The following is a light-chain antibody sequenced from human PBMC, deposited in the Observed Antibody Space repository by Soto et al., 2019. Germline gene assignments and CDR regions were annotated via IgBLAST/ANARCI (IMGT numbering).Light chain of an antibody. Sequence: EIGLTQSPGTLSLSPGERATLSCRASQSVSSSYLAWYQQKPGQAPRLLIYGASSRATGIPDRFSGSGSGTDFTLTISRLEPEGFAVYYCQQYGSSPQTFGQGTKVDIK. J-gene: IGKJ1*01. CDR2: GAS. V-gene: IGKV3-20*01. CDR1: QSVSSSY. CDR3: QQYGSSPQT.